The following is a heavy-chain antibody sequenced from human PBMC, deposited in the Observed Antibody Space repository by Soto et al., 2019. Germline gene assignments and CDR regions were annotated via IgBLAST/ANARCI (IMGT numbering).Heavy chain of an antibody. CDR1: GFTFSNYL. CDR2: ISSDGSST. D-gene: IGHD3-22*01. CDR3: ARQYEVYSDHDS. J-gene: IGHJ4*02. Sequence: PGGSLRLACAASGFTFSNYLMHWVRQAPGKGLVWVSRISSDGSSTSYADSVKGRFTISRDNAKNTLHLQMNSLRAEDTAVYYCARQYEVYSDHDSCGQGT. V-gene: IGHV3-74*01.